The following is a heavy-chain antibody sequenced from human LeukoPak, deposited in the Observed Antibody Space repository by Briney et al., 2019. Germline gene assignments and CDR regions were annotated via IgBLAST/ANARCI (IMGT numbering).Heavy chain of an antibody. CDR2: ISGSGGST. Sequence: GGSLRLSCAASGFTSSSYAMSWVRQAPGKGLEWVSAISGSGGSTYYADSVKGRFTISRDNSKNTLYLQMNSLRAEDTAVYYCAKLGLDRSSTSCFPEDYWGQGTLVTVSS. CDR3: AKLGLDRSSTSCFPEDY. D-gene: IGHD2-2*01. V-gene: IGHV3-23*01. CDR1: GFTSSSYA. J-gene: IGHJ4*02.